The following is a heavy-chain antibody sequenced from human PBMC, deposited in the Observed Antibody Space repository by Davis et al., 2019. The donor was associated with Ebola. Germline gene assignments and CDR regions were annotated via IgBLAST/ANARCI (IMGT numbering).Heavy chain of an antibody. CDR3: AKDSHPLATNKIYYFDY. D-gene: IGHD2-8*01. CDR1: GFTFSNYG. J-gene: IGHJ4*01. CDR2: ISYHGKNI. V-gene: IGHV3-30*18. Sequence: GGSLRLSCVASGFTFSNYGMHWVRQAPGKGLEWVAFISYHGKNIPYADSVWGRFTISRDNSKNTLYLQMNSLRPEDTAMYYCAKDSHPLATNKIYYFDYWGHGTLVTVSS.